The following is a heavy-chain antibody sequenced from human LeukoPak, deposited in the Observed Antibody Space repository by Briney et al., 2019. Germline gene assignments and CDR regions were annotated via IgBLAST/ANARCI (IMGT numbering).Heavy chain of an antibody. CDR2: ISGSGVGT. CDR1: GFTFSTYG. J-gene: IGHJ4*02. CDR3: ASGSTIFGVVIMKAPHDY. V-gene: IGHV3-23*01. Sequence: GGSLRLSCAASGFTFSTYGMSWVRQAPGKGPEWVSAISGSGVGTYYADSVKGRFTISRDNSKSTLYLQMNSLRAEDTAVYYCASGSTIFGVVIMKAPHDYWGQGTLVTVSS. D-gene: IGHD3-3*01.